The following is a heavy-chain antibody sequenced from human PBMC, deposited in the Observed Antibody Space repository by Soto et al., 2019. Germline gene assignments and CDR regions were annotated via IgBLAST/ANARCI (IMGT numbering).Heavy chain of an antibody. CDR3: ARAIRNQLLSDY. D-gene: IGHD1-26*01. Sequence: QVQLVQSGAEVRKPGASVKVSCKACGYTFSSYDIGWVRQATGQGLEWMGWMNPNSANTGYAQKFQGRVTMTRDTSISTAYMELNSLTSEDTAVYYCARAIRNQLLSDYWGQGTLVTVSS. CDR2: MNPNSANT. J-gene: IGHJ4*02. CDR1: GYTFSSYD. V-gene: IGHV1-8*01.